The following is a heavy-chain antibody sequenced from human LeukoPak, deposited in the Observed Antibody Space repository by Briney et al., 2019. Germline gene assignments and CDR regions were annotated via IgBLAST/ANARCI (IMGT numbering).Heavy chain of an antibody. CDR2: IIPILGTA. Sequence: SVKVSCKASGGSFSSYAISWVPQAPGQGLEWMGGIIPILGTANYAQKFQGRVTITTDESTSTASMELSSLRSEDTAVYYCARDGASLGELSLYHLPYNWFDPWGQGTLVTVSS. CDR3: ARDGASLGELSLYHLPYNWFDP. J-gene: IGHJ5*02. CDR1: GGSFSSYA. D-gene: IGHD3-16*02. V-gene: IGHV1-69*05.